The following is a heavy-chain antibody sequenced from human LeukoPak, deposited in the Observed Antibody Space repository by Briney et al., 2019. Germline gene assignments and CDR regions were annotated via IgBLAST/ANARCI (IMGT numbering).Heavy chain of an antibody. J-gene: IGHJ4*02. CDR2: IKEDGGER. D-gene: IGHD6-13*01. Sequence: AGGSLRLSCEGSAFIFSGHWMNWVRQTPGKGLEWVASIKEDGGERQYVDSVKGRFSISRDNTKGSLFLQLNSLRAEDTAVYYCARDSSSWYGGSFDFDYWGQGTLVTVSS. CDR1: AFIFSGHW. V-gene: IGHV3-7*03. CDR3: ARDSSSWYGGSFDFDY.